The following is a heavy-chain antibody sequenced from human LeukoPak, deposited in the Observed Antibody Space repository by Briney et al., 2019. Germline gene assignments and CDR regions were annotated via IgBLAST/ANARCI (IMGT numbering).Heavy chain of an antibody. CDR2: ISSSSSYI. CDR1: GFTFSSYS. Sequence: GGSLRLSCAASGFTFSSYSMNWVRQAPGKGLEWVSSISSSSSYIYYADSVKGRFTISRDDAKNSLYLQMNSLRAEDTAVYYCARDMTTVTTAYFQHWGQGTLVTVSS. V-gene: IGHV3-21*01. CDR3: ARDMTTVTTAYFQH. J-gene: IGHJ1*01. D-gene: IGHD4-17*01.